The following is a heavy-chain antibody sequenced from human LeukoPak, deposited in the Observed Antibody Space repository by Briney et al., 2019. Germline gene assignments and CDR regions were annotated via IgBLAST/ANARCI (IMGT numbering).Heavy chain of an antibody. J-gene: IGHJ4*02. CDR2: IYPGDSQT. CDR3: ARALRTGQGDYVPVL. V-gene: IGHV5-51*01. D-gene: IGHD4-17*01. CDR1: GYKFTNYW. Sequence: GESLMISCKASGYKFTNYWVGWVRQMPGKGLEWMTIIYPGDSQTRYSPSFQGQVTISADKSLDTMYLQWNSLKASDTAMYYCARALRTGQGDYVPVLWGQGTLVIVSS.